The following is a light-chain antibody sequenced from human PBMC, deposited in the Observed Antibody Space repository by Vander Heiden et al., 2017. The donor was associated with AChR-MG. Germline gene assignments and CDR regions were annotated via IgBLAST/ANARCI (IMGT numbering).Light chain of an antibody. CDR2: DAS. Sequence: DIQMTQSPSSLSASVGNRVTITCQASQDISNFLNWYQQKPGKASKLLIYDASDLEIGVPSRFSGSGSGTHFTLTISSLQPEDVATYYCQQYHNLPPYTFGQGTKLEIK. J-gene: IGKJ2*01. CDR1: QDISNF. V-gene: IGKV1-33*01. CDR3: QQYHNLPPYT.